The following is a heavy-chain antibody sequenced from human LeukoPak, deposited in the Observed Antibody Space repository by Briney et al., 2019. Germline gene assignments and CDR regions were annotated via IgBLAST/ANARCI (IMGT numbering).Heavy chain of an antibody. J-gene: IGHJ4*02. D-gene: IGHD3-3*01. CDR2: IRYDGSNK. Sequence: PGGSLRLSCAASGFTFSNYGMHWVRQAPGKGLEWVAFIRYDGSNKYYADSVKGRITISRENSKNTLYLQMNSLRAEDTAVYHCARDQGFLDYWGQGTLVTVSS. V-gene: IGHV3-30*02. CDR3: ARDQGFLDY. CDR1: GFTFSNYG.